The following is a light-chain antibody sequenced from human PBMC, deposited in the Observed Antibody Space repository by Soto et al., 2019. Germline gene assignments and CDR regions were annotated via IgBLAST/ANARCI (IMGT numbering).Light chain of an antibody. V-gene: IGKV3-15*01. CDR2: AAS. Sequence: IVMKRSPATMSVSPGERATLSCRASQSMGSNVAWYQQKPGQAPRLLIYAASNRATGVPARFSGSWSGTEFTLTISSLQSEDFAVYDCQQYNNWITFGQGTRLEI. J-gene: IGKJ5*01. CDR3: QQYNNWIT. CDR1: QSMGSN.